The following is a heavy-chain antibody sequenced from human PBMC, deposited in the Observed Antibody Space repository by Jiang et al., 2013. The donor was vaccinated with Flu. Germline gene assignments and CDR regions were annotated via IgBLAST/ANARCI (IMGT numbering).Heavy chain of an antibody. Sequence: ASGFTFSSYGMHWVRQAPGKGLEWVAVISYDGSNKYYADSVKGRFTISRDNSKNTLYLQMNSLRAEDTAVYYCAKSTGWDYWGQGTLVTVSS. CDR1: GFTFSSYG. V-gene: IGHV3-30*18. CDR2: ISYDGSNK. CDR3: AKSTGWDY. D-gene: IGHD2-15*01. J-gene: IGHJ4*02.